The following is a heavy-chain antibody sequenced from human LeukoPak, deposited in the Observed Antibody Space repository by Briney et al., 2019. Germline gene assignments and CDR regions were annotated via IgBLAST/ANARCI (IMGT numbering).Heavy chain of an antibody. CDR1: GGSFSGYY. CDR2: INHSGST. Sequence: SETLSLTCAVYGGSFSGYYWSWIRQPPGKGLEWIGEINHSGSTNYNPSLKSRVTISVDTSKNQFSLKLSSVTAADTAVYYCARNDLALFDYWGQGTLVTVS. V-gene: IGHV4-34*01. D-gene: IGHD3-3*01. CDR3: ARNDLALFDY. J-gene: IGHJ4*02.